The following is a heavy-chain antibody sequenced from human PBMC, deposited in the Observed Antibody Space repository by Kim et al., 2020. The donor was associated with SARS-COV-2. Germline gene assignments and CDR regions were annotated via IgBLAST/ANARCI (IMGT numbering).Heavy chain of an antibody. Sequence: NPSLKSRVTISVDTSKNQFSLKLSSVTAADMAVYYCARDRSRYYYYGMDVWGQGTTVTVSS. D-gene: IGHD3-16*02. J-gene: IGHJ6*02. V-gene: IGHV4-59*01. CDR3: ARDRSRYYYYGMDV.